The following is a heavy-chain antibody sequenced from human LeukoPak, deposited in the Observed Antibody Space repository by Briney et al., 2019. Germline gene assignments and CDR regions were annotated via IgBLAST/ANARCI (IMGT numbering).Heavy chain of an antibody. Sequence: SETLSLTCAVYGGSFSGYYWSWIRQPPGKGLEWIGEINHSGSTNYNPSLKSRVTISVDTSKNQFSLKLSSVTAADTAVYYCARRTRGHYDSSGYYNWFDPWGQGTLVTVSS. CDR3: ARRTRGHYDSSGYYNWFDP. D-gene: IGHD3-22*01. J-gene: IGHJ5*02. V-gene: IGHV4-34*01. CDR2: INHSGST. CDR1: GGSFSGYY.